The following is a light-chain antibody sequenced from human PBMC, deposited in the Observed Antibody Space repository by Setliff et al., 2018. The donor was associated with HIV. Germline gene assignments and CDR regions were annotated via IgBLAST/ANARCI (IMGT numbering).Light chain of an antibody. CDR2: DVS. Sequence: SVLTQPASVSGSPGQSITISCTGTSSDVGGYSYVSWYQQHPGKAPKLMIYDVSKRPSGVSNRFSGSKSGNTASLTISGLQAEDEADYYCCSYAGSSALYVFGTGTKVTV. V-gene: IGLV2-23*02. CDR1: SSDVGGYSY. J-gene: IGLJ1*01. CDR3: CSYAGSSALYV.